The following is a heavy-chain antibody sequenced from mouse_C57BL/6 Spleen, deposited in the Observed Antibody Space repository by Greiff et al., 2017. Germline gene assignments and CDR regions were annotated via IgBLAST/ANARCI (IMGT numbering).Heavy chain of an antibody. CDR1: GYTFTSYW. CDR3: ARGSSGYYFDY. Sequence: QVQLQQPGAELVMPGASVKLSCKASGYTFTSYWMHWVKQRPGQGLEWIGEIDPSDSYTNYNQKFKGKSTLTVDKSSSTAYMQLSSLTSEDSAVYYCARGSSGYYFDYWGQGTTLTFSS. J-gene: IGHJ2*01. D-gene: IGHD3-2*02. CDR2: IDPSDSYT. V-gene: IGHV1-69*01.